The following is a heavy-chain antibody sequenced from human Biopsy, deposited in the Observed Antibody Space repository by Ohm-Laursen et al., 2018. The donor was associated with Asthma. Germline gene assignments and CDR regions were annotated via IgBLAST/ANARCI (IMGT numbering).Heavy chain of an antibody. CDR3: ARVQKSPGDRWFDP. D-gene: IGHD7-27*01. Sequence: ASVKVSCKASAYTFIGYHLQWVRQAPGEGLEWMGRINPNGGATIYAQKFQGRVTMTRDTSISTAYMELSRLTSDDTAVYYCARVQKSPGDRWFDPWGQGTLVTVSS. V-gene: IGHV1-2*06. CDR1: AYTFIGYH. J-gene: IGHJ5*02. CDR2: INPNGGAT.